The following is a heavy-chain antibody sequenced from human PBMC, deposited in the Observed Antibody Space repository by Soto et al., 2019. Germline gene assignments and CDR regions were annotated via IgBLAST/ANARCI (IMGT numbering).Heavy chain of an antibody. CDR2: FNPYTGGT. Sequence: QGQLVQSGAEVKKPGASVKVSCKASGYTFTTYYIHWMRQAPGQGLEWMGMFNPYTGGTRYAHKFQGRVPMSGDTSTGTGYMELSRLRSDGTAVYYCARLWGEIGPAFDPWGQGTLVTVSS. D-gene: IGHD1-26*01. CDR3: ARLWGEIGPAFDP. CDR1: GYTFTTYY. V-gene: IGHV1-46*01. J-gene: IGHJ5*02.